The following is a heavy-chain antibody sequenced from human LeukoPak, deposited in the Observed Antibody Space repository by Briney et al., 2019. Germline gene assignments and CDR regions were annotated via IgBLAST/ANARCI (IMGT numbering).Heavy chain of an antibody. V-gene: IGHV4-59*01. CDR1: GGSISSYY. CDR3: ARDLDGYNDLLGY. Sequence: SETLSLTCTVSGGSISSYYWSWIRQPPGKGLEWIGYIYYSGSTNYNPSLKSRVTISVDTSKNQFSLKLSSVTAADTAVYYCARDLDGYNDLLGYWGQGTLVTVSS. CDR2: IYYSGST. D-gene: IGHD5-24*01. J-gene: IGHJ4*02.